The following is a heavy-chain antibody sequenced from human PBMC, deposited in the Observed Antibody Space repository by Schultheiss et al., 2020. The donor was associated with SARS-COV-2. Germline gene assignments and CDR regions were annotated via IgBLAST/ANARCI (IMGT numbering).Heavy chain of an antibody. Sequence: GGSLRLSCTASGFTFGDYAMSWVRQAPGKGLEWVGFIRSKAYGGTTEYAASVKGRFTISRDDSKSIAYLQMNSLKTEDTAVYYCTRDYSSGYLYYYYGMDVWGQGTTVTVSS. CDR1: GFTFGDYA. CDR3: TRDYSSGYLYYYYGMDV. CDR2: IRSKAYGGTT. J-gene: IGHJ6*02. D-gene: IGHD6-19*01. V-gene: IGHV3-49*04.